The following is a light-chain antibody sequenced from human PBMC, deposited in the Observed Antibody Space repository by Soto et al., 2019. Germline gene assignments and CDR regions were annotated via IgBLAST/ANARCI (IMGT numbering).Light chain of an antibody. Sequence: QSALTQPASVSGSPGQSLTISCTGTGSDIGGYNYVSWYQQHPGEAPKLMIYEVTNRPSGVSNRFSGSKSGNTASLTISGLQPEDEAGYFCSSYTSSNTLVVFGGGTKLTVL. CDR2: EVT. CDR3: SSYTSSNTLVV. V-gene: IGLV2-14*01. J-gene: IGLJ2*01. CDR1: GSDIGGYNY.